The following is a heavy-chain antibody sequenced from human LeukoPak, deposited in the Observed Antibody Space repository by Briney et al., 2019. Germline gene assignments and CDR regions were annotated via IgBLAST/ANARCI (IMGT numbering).Heavy chain of an antibody. Sequence: GGSLRLSRAASGFTFSNYALSWVRQAPGKGLEWVSSITGSGAETNSADAVKGRFTISRDNSKNTLYLQMNTLRAEDTAVYYCAKGPHIRTMWLFDSWGQGSLVTVSS. CDR1: GFTFSNYA. J-gene: IGHJ4*02. V-gene: IGHV3-23*01. CDR2: ITGSGAET. D-gene: IGHD1-14*01. CDR3: AKGPHIRTMWLFDS.